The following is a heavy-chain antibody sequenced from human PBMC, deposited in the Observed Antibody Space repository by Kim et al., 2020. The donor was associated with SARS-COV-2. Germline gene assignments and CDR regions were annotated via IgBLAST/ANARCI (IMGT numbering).Heavy chain of an antibody. CDR2: ISYDGSNK. V-gene: IGHV3-33*05. D-gene: IGHD6-13*01. CDR1: GFTFSSYG. Sequence: GGSLRLSCAASGFTFSSYGMHWVRQAPGKGLEWVAVISYDGSNKYYADSVKGRFTISRDNSKNTLYLQMNSLRAEDTAVYYCARDLAEHSSSWYTPIYYYYYGMDVWGQGTTVTVSS. CDR3: ARDLAEHSSSWYTPIYYYYYGMDV. J-gene: IGHJ6*02.